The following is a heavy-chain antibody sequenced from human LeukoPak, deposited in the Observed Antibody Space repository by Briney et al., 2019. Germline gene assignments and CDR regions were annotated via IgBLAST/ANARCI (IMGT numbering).Heavy chain of an antibody. CDR2: VSDSSDV. J-gene: IGHJ4*02. CDR1: GFTFSTYT. Sequence: GGSLRLSCAASGFTFSTYTMNWVRQAPGKGLEWVSTVSDSSDVHHSDSVKGRFTISRDNARNSLHLQMNSLRDEDTAVYYCARDGLHTAHFDYWGQGTLVTVSS. V-gene: IGHV3-48*02. D-gene: IGHD5-18*01. CDR3: ARDGLHTAHFDY.